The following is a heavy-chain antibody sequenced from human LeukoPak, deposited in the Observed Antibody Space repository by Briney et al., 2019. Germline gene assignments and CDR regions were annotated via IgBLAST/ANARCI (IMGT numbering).Heavy chain of an antibody. D-gene: IGHD6-19*01. CDR3: AAGNGIGRYSSGPVFDY. CDR2: IIPIFGTA. J-gene: IGHJ4*02. CDR1: GYTFTSYG. V-gene: IGHV1-69*13. Sequence: ASVKVSCKASGYTFTSYGISWVRQAPGQGLEWMGGIIPIFGTANYAQKFQGRVTITADESTSTAYMELSSLRSEDTAVYYCAAGNGIGRYSSGPVFDYWGQGTLVTVSS.